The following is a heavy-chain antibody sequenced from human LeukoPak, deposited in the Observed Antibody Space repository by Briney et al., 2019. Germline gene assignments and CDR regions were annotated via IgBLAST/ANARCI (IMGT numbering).Heavy chain of an antibody. CDR1: SGSISTSNYY. CDR2: IFYSGST. J-gene: IGHJ3*02. Sequence: SETLSLTCTVSSGSISTSNYYWGWVRQPPGKALEWIGNIFYSGSTNYNPSLKSRVTISVDTSKNQFSLKLSSVTAADTAVYYCARDSGQYGKGAFDIWGQGTMVTVSS. CDR3: ARDSGQYGKGAFDI. D-gene: IGHD5-12*01. V-gene: IGHV4-39*07.